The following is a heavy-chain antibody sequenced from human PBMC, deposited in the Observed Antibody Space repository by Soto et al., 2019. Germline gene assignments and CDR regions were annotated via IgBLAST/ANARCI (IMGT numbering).Heavy chain of an antibody. J-gene: IGHJ4*02. CDR2: IKEDGSEK. CDR3: ARHGSYCFDY. V-gene: IGHV3-7*01. Sequence: GGSLRLSCAASEFTFSRYWMSWVRQAPGKGLEWVASIKEDGSEKYYVDSVKGRFTSSRDNAKNSLFLQMNSLRAEDTALYYCARHGSYCFDYWGQGTLVTVSS. CDR1: EFTFSRYW.